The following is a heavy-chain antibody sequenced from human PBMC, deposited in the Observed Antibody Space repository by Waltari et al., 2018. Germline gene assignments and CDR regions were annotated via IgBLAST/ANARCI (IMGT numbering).Heavy chain of an antibody. CDR3: ARDGGGNYYGSGNFDP. V-gene: IGHV1-69*01. CDR2: IIPIFGTA. CDR1: GRTFRRYR. Sequence: QVQLVQSGAEVKKPGSSVKVSCKASGRTFRRYRCRWLARAPGQGLEWMGGIIPIFGTANYAQKFQCRVTITADESTSTAYMELSSLRSEDTAVYYCARDGGGNYYGSGNFDPWGQGTLVTVSS. D-gene: IGHD3-10*01. J-gene: IGHJ5*02.